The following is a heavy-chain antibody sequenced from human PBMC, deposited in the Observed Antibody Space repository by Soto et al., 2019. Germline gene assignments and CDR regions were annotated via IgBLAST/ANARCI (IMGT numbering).Heavy chain of an antibody. CDR1: GGSISSSSYY. Sequence: ETLSLTCTVSGGSISSSSYYWGWIRQPPGKGLEWIGSIYYSGSTYYNPSLKSRVTISVDTSKNQFSLKLSSVTAADTAVYYCARHFAPPGLEGWFDPWGQGTLVTVSS. CDR3: ARHFAPPGLEGWFDP. CDR2: IYYSGST. V-gene: IGHV4-39*01. D-gene: IGHD4-17*01. J-gene: IGHJ5*02.